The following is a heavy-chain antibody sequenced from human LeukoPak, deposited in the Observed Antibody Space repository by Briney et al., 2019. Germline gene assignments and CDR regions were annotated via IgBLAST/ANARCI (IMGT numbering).Heavy chain of an antibody. J-gene: IGHJ4*02. CDR2: ISSISTII. Sequence: GGSLRLSCAASGFTFNSFSMNWVRQAPGKGLEWVSYISSISTIIYYAGSVKGRFTISRDNAKNSLYLQMNSLRDEDTAVYYCARDWGGFGSRIAADGWDYWGQGTLVTVSS. CDR3: ARDWGGFGSRIAADGWDY. CDR1: GFTFNSFS. D-gene: IGHD6-13*01. V-gene: IGHV3-48*02.